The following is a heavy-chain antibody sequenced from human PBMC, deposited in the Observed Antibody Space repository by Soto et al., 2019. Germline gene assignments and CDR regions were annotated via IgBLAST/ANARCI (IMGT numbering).Heavy chain of an antibody. V-gene: IGHV3-74*01. CDR3: ARATLSSGWFDY. CDR2: INSDESST. D-gene: IGHD6-19*01. CDR1: ESTFSSYW. J-gene: IGHJ4*02. Sequence: EVQLVESGGGLVQPGGSLRLSCAASESTFSSYWMHWVRQAPGKGLVWVSRINSDESSTNYADSVKGRFTISRDNAKNTLYLQMDSLRAEDTAVYYCARATLSSGWFDYWGQGTLVTVSS.